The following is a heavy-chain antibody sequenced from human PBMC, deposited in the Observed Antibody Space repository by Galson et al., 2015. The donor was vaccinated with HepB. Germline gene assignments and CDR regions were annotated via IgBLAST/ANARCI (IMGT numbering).Heavy chain of an antibody. CDR2: ISGSGGST. V-gene: IGHV3-23*01. CDR3: AKAPSSGGSYNCDY. D-gene: IGHD3-10*01. CDR1: GFTFNNSA. Sequence: SLRLSCAASGFTFNNSAMHWVRQAPGKGLEWVSGISGSGGSTYYADSVKGRFTISRDDSKNTLYLQMNSLRAEDTAVYDCAKAPSSGGSYNCDYWRRRTLVPASS. J-gene: IGHJ4*02.